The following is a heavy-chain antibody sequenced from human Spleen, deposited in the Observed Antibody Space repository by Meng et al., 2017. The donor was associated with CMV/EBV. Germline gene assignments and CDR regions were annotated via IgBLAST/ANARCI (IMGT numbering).Heavy chain of an antibody. CDR1: GGTFSSYA. CDR3: ARDPVAVAYYFDS. V-gene: IGHV1-69*05. CDR2: IIPIFGTA. J-gene: IGHJ4*02. Sequence: SVKVSCKASGGTFSSYAISWVRQAPGQGLEWMGGIIPIFGTANYAQKFQGRVTITTDESTSTAYMELSSLRSEDTAVYYCARDPVAVAYYFDSWGPGTLVTVSS. D-gene: IGHD6-19*01.